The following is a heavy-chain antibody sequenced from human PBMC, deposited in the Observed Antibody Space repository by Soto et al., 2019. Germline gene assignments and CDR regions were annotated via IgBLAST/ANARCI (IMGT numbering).Heavy chain of an antibody. D-gene: IGHD3-10*01. Sequence: SETLSLTCAVYGGSFSGYYWTWIRQPPGKGLEWIGEINHSGSTNYNPSLIGRVTVSADTSTNHISLTLTSVTAADTAIYYCVRQGIGNLHGLVDVWGQGTAVTVSS. CDR2: INHSGST. J-gene: IGHJ6*02. CDR3: VRQGIGNLHGLVDV. V-gene: IGHV4-34*01. CDR1: GGSFSGYY.